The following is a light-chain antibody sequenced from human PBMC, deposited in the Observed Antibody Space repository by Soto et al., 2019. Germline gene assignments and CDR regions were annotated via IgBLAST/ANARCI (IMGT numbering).Light chain of an antibody. CDR1: QSVSRY. Sequence: PGARATLSCTASQSVSRYLAWYQQKPGQAPRLLIYDSSNSATGIPARFSGSGSGTDFPLTISSLEPEDSAVYYCQQSYNWLTFGGGTKVDIK. CDR3: QQSYNWLT. CDR2: DSS. V-gene: IGKV3-11*01. J-gene: IGKJ4*01.